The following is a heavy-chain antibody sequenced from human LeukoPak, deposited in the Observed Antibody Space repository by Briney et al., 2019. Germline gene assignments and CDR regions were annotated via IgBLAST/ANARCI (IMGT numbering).Heavy chain of an antibody. Sequence: GGSLRLSCAASGFTFSSYGMHWVRQAPGKGLEWVAFIRYDGSNKYYADSVKGRFTISRDNSKNTLYLQMNSLRAEDTAVYYCARVERGYSYGSYWGQGTLVTVSS. CDR2: IRYDGSNK. J-gene: IGHJ4*02. D-gene: IGHD5-18*01. V-gene: IGHV3-30*02. CDR1: GFTFSSYG. CDR3: ARVERGYSYGSY.